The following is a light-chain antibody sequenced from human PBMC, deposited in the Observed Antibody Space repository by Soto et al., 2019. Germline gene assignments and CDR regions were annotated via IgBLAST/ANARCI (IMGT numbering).Light chain of an antibody. CDR2: GAS. J-gene: IGKJ1*01. CDR1: QNVSSSY. CDR3: QQYGSSPGT. Sequence: EIVLTQSPGTLSLSPGERATLSCRASQNVSSSYLAWYQQKPGQAPRLLIYGASTWATSIPDRFSGSGSGTAFSLTSSRLEPEDFAMYYCQQYGSSPGTFGQGTKVEIK. V-gene: IGKV3-20*01.